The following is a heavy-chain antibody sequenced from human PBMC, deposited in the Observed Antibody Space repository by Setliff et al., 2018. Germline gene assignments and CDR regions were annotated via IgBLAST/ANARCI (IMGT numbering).Heavy chain of an antibody. CDR2: IRHDESDI. Sequence: SCAASGFTFSSYWMSWVRQAPGKGLEWVAFIRHDESDIYYTNSVKGRFTVSRDNSKNTLYLQMNILRPEDTALYYCVRDSSADYYDNDYFKYWGQGALVTVSS. CDR3: VRDSSADYYDNDYFKY. J-gene: IGHJ1*01. D-gene: IGHD2-21*02. V-gene: IGHV3-30*02. CDR1: GFTFSSYW.